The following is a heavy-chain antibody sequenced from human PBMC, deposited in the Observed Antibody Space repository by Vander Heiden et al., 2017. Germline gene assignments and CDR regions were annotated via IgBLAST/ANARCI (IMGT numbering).Heavy chain of an antibody. V-gene: IGHV3-23*01. Sequence: EVQLLESGGGLVQPGGSLRLSCAASGFTFSSYAMSWVRQAPGKGLEWVSAISGSGGSTYYADSVKGRVTISRDNSKNTLYLQMNSLRAEDTAVYYCAKAETVAGPYYYYYYGMDVWGQGTTVTVSS. D-gene: IGHD6-19*01. CDR3: AKAETVAGPYYYYYYGMDV. CDR2: ISGSGGST. J-gene: IGHJ6*02. CDR1: GFTFSSYA.